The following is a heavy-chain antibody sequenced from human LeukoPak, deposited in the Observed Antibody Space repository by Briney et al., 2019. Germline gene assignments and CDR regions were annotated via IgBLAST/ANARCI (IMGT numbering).Heavy chain of an antibody. CDR2: IWYDGSSE. CDR1: GFTFSSYG. CDR3: ARAKIYGDHVDY. D-gene: IGHD4-17*01. J-gene: IGHJ4*02. Sequence: GGSLRLSCAASGFTFSSYGMHWVRQAPGKGLEWVAVIWYDGSSENYADSVKGRFTISRDNSKDTLYLQMDLLRAEDTAVYYCARAKIYGDHVDYWGQGTLVTVSS. V-gene: IGHV3-33*01.